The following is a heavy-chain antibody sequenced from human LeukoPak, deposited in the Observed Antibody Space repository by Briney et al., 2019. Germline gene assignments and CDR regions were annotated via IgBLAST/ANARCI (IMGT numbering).Heavy chain of an antibody. CDR3: ARDPGGSGYYGMDV. Sequence: GGSLRLSCAASGFTFSSYSMNWVREGPGKGLEWVSSISSSSSYIYYADTVKGRFTISRDNAKNSLYLQMNSLRVEDTAVYYCARDPGGSGYYGMDVWGQGTTVTVSS. J-gene: IGHJ6*02. CDR2: ISSSSSYI. D-gene: IGHD3-10*01. CDR1: GFTFSSYS. V-gene: IGHV3-21*01.